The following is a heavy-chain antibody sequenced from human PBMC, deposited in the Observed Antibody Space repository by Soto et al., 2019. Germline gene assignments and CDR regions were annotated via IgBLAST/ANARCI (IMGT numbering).Heavy chain of an antibody. CDR3: AREEYSGSEDY. Sequence: QVQLVESGGGVVQPGRSLRLSCAASGFTFSSYAMHWVRQAPGKGLEWVAVISYDGSNKYYADSVKGRFTISRDNSKNTLYLQMTSLRAEDTAVYYCAREEYSGSEDYWGQGTLVTVSS. V-gene: IGHV3-30-3*01. CDR2: ISYDGSNK. CDR1: GFTFSSYA. J-gene: IGHJ4*02. D-gene: IGHD5-12*01.